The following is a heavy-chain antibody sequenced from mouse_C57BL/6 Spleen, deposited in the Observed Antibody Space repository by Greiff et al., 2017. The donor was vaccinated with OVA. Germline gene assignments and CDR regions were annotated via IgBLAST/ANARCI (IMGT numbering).Heavy chain of an antibody. CDR1: GYTFTDYN. CDR2: INPNNGGT. CDR3: ARSHYYGSSYPGYFDV. V-gene: IGHV1-18*01. Sequence: EVQLQQSGPELVKPGASVKIPCKASGYTFTDYNMDWVKQSHGKSLEWIGDINPNNGGTIYNQKFKGKATLTVDKSSSTAYMELRSLTSEDTAVYYCARSHYYGSSYPGYFDVWGTGTTVTVSS. D-gene: IGHD1-1*01. J-gene: IGHJ1*03.